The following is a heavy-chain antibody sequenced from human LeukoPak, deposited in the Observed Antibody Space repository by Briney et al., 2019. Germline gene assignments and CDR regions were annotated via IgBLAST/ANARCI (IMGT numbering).Heavy chain of an antibody. D-gene: IGHD1-7*01. CDR3: ARDVKIGATWNYILGNFDY. V-gene: IGHV4-39*07. CDR2: ISYSGST. CDR1: GDSMTSSSYE. J-gene: IGHJ4*02. Sequence: SETLSLTCKVSGDSMTSSSYEWAWIRQTPGKGLEWIGTISYSGSTGYNPSLKSRVTISVDTSKDQFSLNLSSVTAADTAVYYCARDVKIGATWNYILGNFDYWGQGTLVSVSS.